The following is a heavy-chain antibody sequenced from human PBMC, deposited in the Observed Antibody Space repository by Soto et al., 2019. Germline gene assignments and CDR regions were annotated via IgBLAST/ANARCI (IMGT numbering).Heavy chain of an antibody. CDR3: ARDLGIAAAAPRGDYYYGMDV. V-gene: IGHV3-13*01. J-gene: IGHJ6*02. Sequence: GGSLRLSCAASGSTFSSYDMHWVRQATGKGLEWVSAIGTAGDTYYPGSVKGRFTISRENAKNSLYLQMNSLRAEDTAVYYCARDLGIAAAAPRGDYYYGMDVWGQGTTVTVSS. CDR2: IGTAGDT. CDR1: GSTFSSYD. D-gene: IGHD6-13*01.